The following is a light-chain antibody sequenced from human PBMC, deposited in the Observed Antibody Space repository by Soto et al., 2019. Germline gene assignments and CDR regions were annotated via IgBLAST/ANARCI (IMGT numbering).Light chain of an antibody. V-gene: IGKV3-20*01. CDR3: HQYGSSPYT. Sequence: EIVLTQSPGTLSLSPGERATLSCRASQSVSSSYLAWYQQKPGQAPRLLIYGVSSRATGIPDRFSGSGSGTDFTLTISRLEPEDFAVYYCHQYGSSPYTFGQGTKLEIK. CDR1: QSVSSSY. J-gene: IGKJ2*01. CDR2: GVS.